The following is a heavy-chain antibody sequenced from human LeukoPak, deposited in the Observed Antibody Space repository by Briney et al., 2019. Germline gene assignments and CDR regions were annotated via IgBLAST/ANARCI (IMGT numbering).Heavy chain of an antibody. V-gene: IGHV1-2*02. J-gene: IGHJ4*02. Sequence: ASVKVSCKASGYTFTGYYMHWERHAPGQGLDWMGWINPNSGGTNYAQKFQGRVTMTRDTSISTAYMELSRLRSEDTAVYYCARDLVVVPASNLGYWGQGTLVTVSS. CDR2: INPNSGGT. CDR1: GYTFTGYY. CDR3: ARDLVVVPASNLGY. D-gene: IGHD2-2*01.